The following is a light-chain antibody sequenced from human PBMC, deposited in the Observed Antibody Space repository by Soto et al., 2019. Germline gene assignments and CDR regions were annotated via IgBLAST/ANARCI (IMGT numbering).Light chain of an antibody. CDR2: ATS. CDR1: QSISVW. V-gene: IGKV1-6*01. J-gene: IGKJ4*01. CDR3: LQDNSYPLT. Sequence: IQTTQSPSALSASVGDRATITCLSSQSISVWLAWYQQKAGKAPNLLIYATSSLQGGVPSRFSGSGSGTDFTLTISSLQPEDFATYYCLQDNSYPLTFGGGTKVDIK.